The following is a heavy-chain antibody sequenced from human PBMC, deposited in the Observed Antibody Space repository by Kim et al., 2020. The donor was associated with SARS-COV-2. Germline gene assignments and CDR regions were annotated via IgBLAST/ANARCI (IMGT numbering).Heavy chain of an antibody. Sequence: GGSLRLSCAASGFTFSSYAMHWVRQAPGKGLEWVAVISYDGSNKYYADSVKGRFTISRDNSKNTLYLQMNSLRAEDTAVYYCARAPITMVRGFFMDVWGQGTTVTVSS. D-gene: IGHD3-10*01. CDR3: ARAPITMVRGFFMDV. CDR2: ISYDGSNK. V-gene: IGHV3-30*04. J-gene: IGHJ6*02. CDR1: GFTFSSYA.